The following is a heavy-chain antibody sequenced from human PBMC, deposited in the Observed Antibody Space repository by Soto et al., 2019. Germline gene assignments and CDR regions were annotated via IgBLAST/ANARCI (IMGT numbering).Heavy chain of an antibody. CDR2: INPKSGGT. J-gene: IGHJ6*02. V-gene: IGHV1-2*04. CDR3: ARGHSTDCSNGVCSFFYNHEMDV. Sequence: ASVKVSCKASGYIFTDDHIHWVRQAPGQGLEWLGRINPKSGGTSTAQKFQGWVTMTRDRSISTVYMELTRLRSDDTAVYFCARGHSTDCSNGVCSFFYNHEMDVWGQGTTVTVSS. D-gene: IGHD2-8*01. CDR1: GYIFTDDH.